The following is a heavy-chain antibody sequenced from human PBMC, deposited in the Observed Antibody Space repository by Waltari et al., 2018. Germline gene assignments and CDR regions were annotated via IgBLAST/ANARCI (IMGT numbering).Heavy chain of an antibody. CDR2: IRFDGGQK. V-gene: IGHV3-30*02. CDR3: ATQASISSPSF. CDR1: GVIFSRQD. Sequence: QVQLVESGGGVVLPGGALRLSCKASGVIFSRQDMNWVRQAPGMGLEWVSLIRFDGGQKFYADTVKGRFTVSRDNSRDTLYLHMESLRSRDTATYFCATQASISSPSFWGRGTLVTVSS. D-gene: IGHD3-16*02. J-gene: IGHJ4*02.